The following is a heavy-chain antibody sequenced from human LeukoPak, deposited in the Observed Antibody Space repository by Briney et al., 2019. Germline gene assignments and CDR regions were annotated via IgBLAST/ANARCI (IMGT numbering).Heavy chain of an antibody. D-gene: IGHD3-22*01. V-gene: IGHV1-2*02. J-gene: IGHJ3*02. Sequence: ASVKVSCKASGYTFTGYYMHWVRQAPGQGLEWMGWINPNSGGTNYAQKFQGRVTMTRDTSISTAYMELRSLRSDDTAVYYCARETYYYDSSGHIKGRGAFDIWGQGTMVTVSS. CDR2: INPNSGGT. CDR1: GYTFTGYY. CDR3: ARETYYYDSSGHIKGRGAFDI.